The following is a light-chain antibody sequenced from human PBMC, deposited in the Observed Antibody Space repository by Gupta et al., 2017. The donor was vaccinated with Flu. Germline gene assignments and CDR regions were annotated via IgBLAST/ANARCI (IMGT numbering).Light chain of an antibody. CDR2: KDT. CDR3: YSAADNNLV. Sequence: YDLTQPSSVSVSPGQTAKITCSGDILPKKYARWFQQKPGPAPVLVIYKDTERPSGIPERFSGSSSGTTVTLTISGTQVEDEADYYCYSAADNNLVFGGGTKLTVL. CDR1: ILPKKY. J-gene: IGLJ2*01. V-gene: IGLV3-27*01.